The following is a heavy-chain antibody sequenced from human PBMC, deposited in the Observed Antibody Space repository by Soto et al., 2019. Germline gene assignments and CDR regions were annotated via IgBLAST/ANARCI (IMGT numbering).Heavy chain of an antibody. CDR3: AKVRYSSPMGYYYGMDV. J-gene: IGHJ6*02. CDR2: IIPIFGTA. Sequence: QAQLEQSGGEVKKPGSSVKVSCKASRVAFSKFIVTWVRHAPGLGLEWVGGIIPIFGTANYAQKFPGRVTITADESTSTSYMEVNNLRSEDTAVYYCAKVRYSSPMGYYYGMDVWGQGTTVTVSS. CDR1: RVAFSKFI. D-gene: IGHD6-19*01. V-gene: IGHV1-69*01.